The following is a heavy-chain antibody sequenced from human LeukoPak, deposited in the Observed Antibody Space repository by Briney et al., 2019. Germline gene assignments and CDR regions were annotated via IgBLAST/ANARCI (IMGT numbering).Heavy chain of an antibody. V-gene: IGHV4-39*07. D-gene: IGHD6-19*01. Sequence: SETLSLTYTVPGGSISSSSYYWGWNRQPPGKGLEWNGSIYYSGSTYYNPSLKSRVTISVDTSKNQFSLKLSSVTAADTAVYYCARDHGTVAGDYFDYSGQGTLVTVSS. CDR1: GGSISSSSYY. CDR2: IYYSGST. J-gene: IGHJ4*02. CDR3: ARDHGTVAGDYFDY.